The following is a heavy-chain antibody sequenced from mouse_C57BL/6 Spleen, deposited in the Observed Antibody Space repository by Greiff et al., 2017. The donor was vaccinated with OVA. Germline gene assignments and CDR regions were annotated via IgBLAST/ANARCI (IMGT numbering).Heavy chain of an antibody. D-gene: IGHD2-5*01. Sequence: VQLQQSGAELVRPGTSVKVSCKASGYAFTNYLIEWVKQRPGQGLEWIGVINPGSGGTNYNEKFKGKATLTADKSSSTAYMQLSSLTSEDSAVYFCARWYSNYDAMDYWGQGTSVTVSS. CDR3: ARWYSNYDAMDY. V-gene: IGHV1-54*01. CDR2: INPGSGGT. CDR1: GYAFTNYL. J-gene: IGHJ4*01.